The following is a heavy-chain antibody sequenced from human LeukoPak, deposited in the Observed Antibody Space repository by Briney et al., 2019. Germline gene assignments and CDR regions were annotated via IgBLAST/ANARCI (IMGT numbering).Heavy chain of an antibody. J-gene: IGHJ4*02. Sequence: SETLSLTCTVSGGSISSSSYYWGWIRQPPGKGLEWIESIYYSGSTYYNPSLKSRVTISVDTSKNQFSLKLSSVTAADTAVYYCARHSSGYYYTPKVGYYFDYWGQGTLVTVSS. D-gene: IGHD3-22*01. CDR1: GGSISSSSYY. V-gene: IGHV4-39*01. CDR3: ARHSSGYYYTPKVGYYFDY. CDR2: IYYSGST.